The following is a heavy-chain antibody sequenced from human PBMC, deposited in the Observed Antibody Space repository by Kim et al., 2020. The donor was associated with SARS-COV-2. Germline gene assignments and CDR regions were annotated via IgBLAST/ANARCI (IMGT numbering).Heavy chain of an antibody. Sequence: GGSLRLSCAASGFTFSSYSMNWVRQAPGKGLEWVSYISSSSTIYYADSVKGRFTISRDNAKNSLYLQMNSLRDEDTAVYYCATIAAAGTAFYYYGMDVWGQGTTVTVSS. V-gene: IGHV3-48*02. J-gene: IGHJ6*02. D-gene: IGHD6-13*01. CDR1: GFTFSSYS. CDR3: ATIAAAGTAFYYYGMDV. CDR2: ISSSSTI.